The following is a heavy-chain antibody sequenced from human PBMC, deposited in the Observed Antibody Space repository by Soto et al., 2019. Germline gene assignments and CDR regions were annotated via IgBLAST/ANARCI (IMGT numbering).Heavy chain of an antibody. CDR1: GFTFSSYG. J-gene: IGHJ4*02. Sequence: QVQLVESGGGVVQPGRSLRLSCAASGFTFSSYGMHWVRQAPGKGLEWVAVISYDGSNKYYADSVKGRFTISRDNSKNTLYLQMNSLRAEDTAVYYCAKADRRDGYNYAPDYWGQGTLVTVSS. D-gene: IGHD5-12*01. CDR3: AKADRRDGYNYAPDY. CDR2: ISYDGSNK. V-gene: IGHV3-30*18.